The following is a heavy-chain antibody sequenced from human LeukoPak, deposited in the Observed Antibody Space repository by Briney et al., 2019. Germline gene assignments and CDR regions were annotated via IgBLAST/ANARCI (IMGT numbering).Heavy chain of an antibody. CDR2: IIPIFGTA. CDR1: GGTFSSYA. V-gene: IGHV1-69*01. CDR3: ASRLPSPGEGRYYYGMDV. J-gene: IGHJ6*04. D-gene: IGHD3-10*01. Sequence: SVKVSCKASGGTFSSYAISWVRQAPGQGLEWMGGIIPIFGTANYAQKFQGRVTITADESTSTAYMELSSLRSEDTAVYYCASRLPSPGEGRYYYGMDVWGKGTTVTVSS.